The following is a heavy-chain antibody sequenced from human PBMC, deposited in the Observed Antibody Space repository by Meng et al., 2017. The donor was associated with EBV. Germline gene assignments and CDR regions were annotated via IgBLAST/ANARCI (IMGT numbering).Heavy chain of an antibody. CDR2: INVGVGYT. V-gene: IGHV1-3*01. Sequence: VQLLQSGAEVKNPGASVKVSCKASGYAFTSYILHWVRQAPGQRLEWMGWINVGVGYTKYSQKFQGRVTISSDTSATTGYMELSSLRSEDTAVYYCVRGPPVGVPGPGDYWGQGTLVTVFS. J-gene: IGHJ4*02. D-gene: IGHD2-21*01. CDR3: VRGPPVGVPGPGDY. CDR1: GYAFTSYI.